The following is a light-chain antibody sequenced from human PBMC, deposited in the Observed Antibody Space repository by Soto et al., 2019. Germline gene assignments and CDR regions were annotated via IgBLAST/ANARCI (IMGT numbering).Light chain of an antibody. CDR1: QSISSW. CDR2: KAS. CDR3: QQYSHYST. V-gene: IGKV1-5*03. J-gene: IGKJ1*01. Sequence: DIQMTQSPSILSAYVGDRVTITCRASQSISSWLAWYQQKPGKAPRLLIYKASSLSSGVPSRFSGSGSGTEFTLAITSQQPDDSATYYCQQYSHYSTFGQGTKVEIK.